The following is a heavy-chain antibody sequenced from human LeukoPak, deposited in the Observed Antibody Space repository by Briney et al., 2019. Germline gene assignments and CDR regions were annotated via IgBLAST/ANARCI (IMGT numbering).Heavy chain of an antibody. CDR2: ISSSSAYI. J-gene: IGHJ4*02. CDR3: AREMFWSGYFSNLHFDY. D-gene: IGHD3-3*01. CDR1: EFTFSSYN. V-gene: IGHV3-21*01. Sequence: PGRSLRLSCAASEFTFSSYNMNWVRQAPGKGLEWVSSISSSSAYIYYADSVKGRFTISRDNAKNSLYLQMNSLRAEDTAVYYCAREMFWSGYFSNLHFDYWGQGALVTVSS.